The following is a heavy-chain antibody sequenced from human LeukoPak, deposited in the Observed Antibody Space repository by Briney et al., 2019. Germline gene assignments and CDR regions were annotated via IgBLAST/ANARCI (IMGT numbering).Heavy chain of an antibody. Sequence: ASVKVSCKASGYTFSSNGITWVRQAPGQGLEWMGWIRGYNGDTTYAQKIQGRVTMTTDTSTSTAYMELRSLTSDDTAVYYCARDYYEDYWGQGTLVTVSS. CDR1: GYTFSSNG. D-gene: IGHD3-22*01. CDR2: IRGYNGDT. J-gene: IGHJ4*02. CDR3: ARDYYEDY. V-gene: IGHV1-18*01.